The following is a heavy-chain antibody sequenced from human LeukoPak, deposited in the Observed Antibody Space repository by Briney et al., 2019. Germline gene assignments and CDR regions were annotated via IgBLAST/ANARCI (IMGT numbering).Heavy chain of an antibody. J-gene: IGHJ4*02. CDR1: GFTFSCYV. CDR3: VSGSYFRFDY. Sequence: GGSLRLSCAASGFTFSCYVMNWVRQAPGRGLEWVSTISGSGGSTYYADSVKGRLTISRDNSKNTLYLQMNSLRAEDTAVNYCVSGSYFRFDYWGQGTLVTVSS. CDR2: ISGSGGST. V-gene: IGHV3-23*01. D-gene: IGHD1-26*01.